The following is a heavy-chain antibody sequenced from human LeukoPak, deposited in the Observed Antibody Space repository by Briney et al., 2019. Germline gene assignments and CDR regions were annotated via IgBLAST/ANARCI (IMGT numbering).Heavy chain of an antibody. CDR2: IKGSGDST. CDR1: GFTFSSYA. D-gene: IGHD2-2*01. CDR3: AKGEVVPAATYGMDV. Sequence: PGGSLRLSCAASGFTFSSYAMNWVRQAPGKGPEWVSLIKGSGDSTYYADSVRGRFTISRDNSKNTLYLQMNSLRGEDTAVYYCAKGEVVPAATYGMDVWGQGTTVTVS. J-gene: IGHJ6*02. V-gene: IGHV3-23*01.